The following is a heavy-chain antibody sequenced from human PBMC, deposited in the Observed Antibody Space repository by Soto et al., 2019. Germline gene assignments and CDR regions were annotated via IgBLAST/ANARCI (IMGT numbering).Heavy chain of an antibody. CDR3: AMSSSGSYYYYGMDV. J-gene: IGHJ6*02. V-gene: IGHV4-61*01. Sequence: PSETLSLTCTVSGGSVSSGSYYWSWTRQPPGKGLEWIGYIYYSGSTNYNPSLKSRVTVSVDTSKNQFSLKLSSVTAADTAVYYCAMSSSGSYYYYGMDVWGQGTTVTVSS. CDR2: IYYSGST. D-gene: IGHD6-25*01. CDR1: GGSVSSGSYY.